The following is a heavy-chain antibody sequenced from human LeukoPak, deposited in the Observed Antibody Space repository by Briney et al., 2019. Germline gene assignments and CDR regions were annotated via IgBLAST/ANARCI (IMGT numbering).Heavy chain of an antibody. Sequence: PGGSLRLSCAASGFTFSSYGMHWVRQAPGKGLEWVTVIWYDGSNKYYADSVKGRFTVSRDNSKITLDLQMSSLRAEDTAVYYCAREQYGSDDALDIWGQGTLVTVSS. CDR3: AREQYGSDDALDI. CDR2: IWYDGSNK. J-gene: IGHJ3*02. CDR1: GFTFSSYG. D-gene: IGHD3-10*01. V-gene: IGHV3-33*01.